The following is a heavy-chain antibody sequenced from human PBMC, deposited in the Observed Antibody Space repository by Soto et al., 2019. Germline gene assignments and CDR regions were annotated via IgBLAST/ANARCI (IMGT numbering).Heavy chain of an antibody. CDR3: ARVGIPVAGTPVDY. J-gene: IGHJ4*02. V-gene: IGHV3-11*05. D-gene: IGHD6-19*01. CDR1: GFTFSDYY. CDR2: ISSSSSYT. Sequence: QVQLVESGGGLVKPGGSLRLSCAASGFTFSDYYMSWIRQAPGKGLEWVSYISSSSSYTNYADSLKGRFTISRDNAKNALYLQINSLRDEDTAVHYCARVGIPVAGTPVDYWGQGTLVTVSP.